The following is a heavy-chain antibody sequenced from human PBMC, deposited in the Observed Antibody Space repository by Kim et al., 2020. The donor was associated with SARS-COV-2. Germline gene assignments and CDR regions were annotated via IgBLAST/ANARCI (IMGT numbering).Heavy chain of an antibody. D-gene: IGHD5-12*01. CDR1: GGTFSSYA. J-gene: IGHJ4*02. CDR3: AFQREEMATSDFDY. CDR2: IIPIFGTA. Sequence: SVKVSCKASGGTFSSYAISWVRQAPGQGLEWMGGIIPIFGTANYAQKFQGRVTITADESTSTAYMELSSLRSEDTAVYYCAFQREEMATSDFDYWGQGTLVTVSS. V-gene: IGHV1-69*13.